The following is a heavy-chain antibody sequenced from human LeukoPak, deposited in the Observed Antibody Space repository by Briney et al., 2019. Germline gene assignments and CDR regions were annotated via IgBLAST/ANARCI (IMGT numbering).Heavy chain of an antibody. CDR1: GGSFSDYY. Sequence: SETLSLTCAVYGGSFSDYYWSWIRQPPGKGLEWIGEINHSGSTNYNPSLKSRVTISVDTSKNQFSLKLSSVTAADTAVYYCARVDSSGWDYMDVWGKGTTVTVSS. CDR2: INHSGST. D-gene: IGHD6-19*01. V-gene: IGHV4-34*01. J-gene: IGHJ6*03. CDR3: ARVDSSGWDYMDV.